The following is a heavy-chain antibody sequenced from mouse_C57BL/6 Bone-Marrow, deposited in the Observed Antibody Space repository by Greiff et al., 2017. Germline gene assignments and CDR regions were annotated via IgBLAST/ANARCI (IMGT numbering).Heavy chain of an antibody. J-gene: IGHJ3*01. CDR2: IYPGDGDT. CDR1: GYAFSSYW. V-gene: IGHV1-80*01. Sequence: QVQLKQSGAELVKPGASVKISCKASGYAFSSYWMNWVKQRPGKGLEWIGQIYPGDGDTNYNGKFKGKATLTADKSSSTAYMQLSSLTSEDSAVYFCASERGYDYDVFAYWGQGTLVTVSA. CDR3: ASERGYDYDVFAY. D-gene: IGHD2-4*01.